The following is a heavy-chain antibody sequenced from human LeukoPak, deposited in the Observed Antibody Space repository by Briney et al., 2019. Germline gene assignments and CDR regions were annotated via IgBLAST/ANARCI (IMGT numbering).Heavy chain of an antibody. D-gene: IGHD3-10*01. J-gene: IGHJ4*02. CDR1: GFTFSSYG. CDR3: AKYSYYGSGSYYNDFDY. Sequence: PGGSLRLSCAASGFTFSSYGMHWVRQAPGKGLEWVAVISYDGSNKYYADSVKGRFTISRDNSKNTLYLQMNSLRAEDTAVYYCAKYSYYGSGSYYNDFDYWGQGTLVTVSS. V-gene: IGHV3-30*18. CDR2: ISYDGSNK.